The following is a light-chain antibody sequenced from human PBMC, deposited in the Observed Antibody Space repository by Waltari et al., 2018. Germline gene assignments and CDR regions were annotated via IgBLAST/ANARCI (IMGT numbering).Light chain of an antibody. CDR1: STDLASYNL. V-gene: IGLV2-23*01. CDR3: CSYTGSSTSYG. Sequence: QSALSQPASVSGSPGQSLTITRTGASTDLASYNLVAWYQHHPNRAPKPIIYEATKRPSGISHRFSGAKSGATASLRISGLQADDEADYYCCSYTGSSTSYGCGGGTKVTVL. CDR2: EAT. J-gene: IGLJ1*01.